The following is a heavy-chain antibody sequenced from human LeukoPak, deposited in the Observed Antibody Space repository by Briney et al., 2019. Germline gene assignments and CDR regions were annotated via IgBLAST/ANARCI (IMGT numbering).Heavy chain of an antibody. V-gene: IGHV4-39*01. CDR3: ARGFGESEYYYYGMDV. D-gene: IGHD3-10*01. J-gene: IGHJ6*02. CDR1: GGSISSSSYY. Sequence: KPSETLSLTCTVPGGSISSSSYYWGWIRQPPGRGLDWIGTNYYAGGTYYNPSLKSRVTISVDTSKNQFSLRLSSVTAADTAVYYCARGFGESEYYYYGMDVWGQGTTVTVSS. CDR2: NYYAGGT.